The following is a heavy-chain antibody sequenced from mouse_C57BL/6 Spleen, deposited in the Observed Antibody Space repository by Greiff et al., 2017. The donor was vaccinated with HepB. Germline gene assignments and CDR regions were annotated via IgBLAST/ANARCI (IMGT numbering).Heavy chain of an antibody. Sequence: VQLQQSGAELASPGASVTLSCKASGYTFTDPIMNWVKKRPGQGLEWIGRIYPISGDTNYNEKFMGKATFTVDRSSSTVYMVLNSLTSEDPAVYYCVSSYDYDEFAYWGQGTLVTVSA. D-gene: IGHD2-4*01. CDR1: GYTFTDPI. V-gene: IGHV1-11*01. CDR2: IYPISGDT. CDR3: VSSYDYDEFAY. J-gene: IGHJ3*01.